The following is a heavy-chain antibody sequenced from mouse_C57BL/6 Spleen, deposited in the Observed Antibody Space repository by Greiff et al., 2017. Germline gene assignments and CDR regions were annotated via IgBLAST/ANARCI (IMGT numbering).Heavy chain of an antibody. CDR3: ARGPYYYAPEGYARDY. D-gene: IGHD1-1*01. J-gene: IGHJ4*01. CDR2: SRNKANDYTT. CDR1: GFTFSDFY. V-gene: IGHV7-1*01. Sequence: EVNVVESGGGLVQSGRSLRLSCATSGFTFSDFYMEWVRQAPGKGLEWIAASRNKANDYTTEYSASVKGRFIVSRDTSQSILYLQMNALRAEDTAIYYCARGPYYYAPEGYARDYWGQGTSVTVSS.